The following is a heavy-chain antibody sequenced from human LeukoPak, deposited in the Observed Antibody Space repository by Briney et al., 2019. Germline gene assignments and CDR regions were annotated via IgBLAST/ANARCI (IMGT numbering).Heavy chain of an antibody. CDR2: IYHSGTT. J-gene: IGHJ5*02. CDR1: GYSISSGYF. D-gene: IGHD6-13*01. Sequence: SSETLSLTCTVSGYSISSGYFWGWIRQPPGKGLEWIGSIYHSGTTYYNPSLKSRVTISVDTSKNQFSLKLTSVTAADTAVYYCARGYSSSWYFNWFDPWGQGTLVTVSS. V-gene: IGHV4-38-2*02. CDR3: ARGYSSSWYFNWFDP.